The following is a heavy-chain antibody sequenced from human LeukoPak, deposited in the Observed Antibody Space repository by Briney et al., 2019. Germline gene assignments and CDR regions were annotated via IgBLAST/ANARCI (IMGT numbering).Heavy chain of an antibody. CDR3: ARGSRPVYNLLTGKRYLDY. J-gene: IGHJ4*02. D-gene: IGHD3-9*01. CDR2: INPSGGST. Sequence: EASVKVSCKASGYTFTTYYVRWVRQAPGQGLEWMGIINPSGGSTTYAQKFRGRLTMTRDMSTSTVYMELSSLRSEDTAVYYCARGSRPVYNLLTGKRYLDYWGQGTLLTVSS. CDR1: GYTFTTYY. V-gene: IGHV1-46*01.